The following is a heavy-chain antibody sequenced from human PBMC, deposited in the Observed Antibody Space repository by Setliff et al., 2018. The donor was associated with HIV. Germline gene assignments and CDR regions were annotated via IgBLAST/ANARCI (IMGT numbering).Heavy chain of an antibody. CDR2: IYYSGNT. CDR1: GGSICSSNYY. V-gene: IGHV4-39*01. Sequence: PSETLSLTCTVSGGSICSSNYYWDWIRQSPGKGLEWIGNIYYSGNTDYNPSLKSRVTISVDTSKNQFFLKVTSVTAADTAVYYCAGVNTAMARNYYYMDVWGKGTTVTVSS. CDR3: AGVNTAMARNYYYMDV. D-gene: IGHD5-18*01. J-gene: IGHJ6*03.